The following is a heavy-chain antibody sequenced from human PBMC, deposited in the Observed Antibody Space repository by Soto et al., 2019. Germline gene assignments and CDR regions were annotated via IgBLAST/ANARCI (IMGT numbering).Heavy chain of an antibody. Sequence: QVQLVQSGAEVKKPGSSVKVSCKASGGTFSSYAISWVRQAPGQGLEWMGGIIPIFGTANYAQKFQGRVTITADESTSTAYMELSSLRSEDTAVYYCARESQLELPFDYYYGMDVWGQGTTVTVSS. D-gene: IGHD1-7*01. CDR1: GGTFSSYA. J-gene: IGHJ6*02. V-gene: IGHV1-69*01. CDR2: IIPIFGTA. CDR3: ARESQLELPFDYYYGMDV.